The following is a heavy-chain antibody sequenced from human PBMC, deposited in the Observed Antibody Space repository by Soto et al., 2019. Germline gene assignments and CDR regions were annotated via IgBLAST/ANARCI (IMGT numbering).Heavy chain of an antibody. Sequence: GGSLRLSCAASGFTVSSNYMSWVRQAPGKGLEWVSVIYSGGSTYYADSVKGRFTISRDNSKNTLYLQMNSLRAEDTAVYYCARAYSSSRVSYYYGMDVWGQGTTVTVSS. CDR3: ARAYSSSRVSYYYGMDV. J-gene: IGHJ6*02. CDR2: IYSGGST. CDR1: GFTVSSNY. D-gene: IGHD6-13*01. V-gene: IGHV3-53*01.